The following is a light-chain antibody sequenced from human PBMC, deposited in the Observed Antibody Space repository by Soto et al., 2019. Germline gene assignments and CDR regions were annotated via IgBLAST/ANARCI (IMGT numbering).Light chain of an antibody. V-gene: IGLV2-14*01. CDR3: SSYTSSSTLV. CDR1: SSDVGGYNY. J-gene: IGLJ3*02. Sequence: QSVLTQPASVSGSPGQSITISCTGTSSDVGGYNYVSWYQQHPGEAPKLMINAVSDRPSGVSNRFSGSKSGNTASLTISGLQAEDEADYYCSSYTSSSTLVFGGGTQLTVL. CDR2: AVS.